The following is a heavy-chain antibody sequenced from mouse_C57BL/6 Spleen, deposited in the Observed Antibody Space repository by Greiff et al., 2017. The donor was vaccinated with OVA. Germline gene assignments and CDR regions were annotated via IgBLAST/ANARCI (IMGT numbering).Heavy chain of an antibody. CDR3: TPEGYFDV. CDR1: GFNIKDDY. J-gene: IGHJ1*03. Sequence: VQLQQSGAELVRPGASVKLSCTASGFNIKDDYMHWVKQRPEQGLEWIGWVDPENGDTEYASKFQGKATITADTSSNTAYLQLSSLTSEDTAVYYCTPEGYFDVWGTGTTVTVSS. CDR2: VDPENGDT. V-gene: IGHV14-4*01.